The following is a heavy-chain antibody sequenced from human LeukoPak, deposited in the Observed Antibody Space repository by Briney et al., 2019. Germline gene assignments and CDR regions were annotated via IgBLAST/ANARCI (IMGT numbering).Heavy chain of an antibody. J-gene: IGHJ4*02. V-gene: IGHV4-39*01. Sequence: SETLSLTCTVSGGSISSSGYYWGWIRQPPGKGLEWIGSIYYSGSTYYNPSLKSRVTISVDTSKNQFSLRPSSVTAADTSVYYSARHPENAQFDYWGQGTLVTVSS. CDR2: IYYSGST. CDR1: GGSISSSGYY. CDR3: ARHPENAQFDY.